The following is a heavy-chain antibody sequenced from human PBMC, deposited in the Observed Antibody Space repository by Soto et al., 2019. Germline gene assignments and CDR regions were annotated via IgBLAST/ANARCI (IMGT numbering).Heavy chain of an antibody. CDR2: INPNSGAT. D-gene: IGHD2-15*01. J-gene: IGHJ5*02. Sequence: ASVKVSGTAAGYTFTGYFRHWRLLAHGQGLEWMGRINPNSGATNYARKFQDRVTMTRDTSINTAYMELSSLRSDETAIYYCANLPSTPHRFDPYCQPILVTFSS. CDR3: ANLPSTPHRFDP. CDR1: GYTFTGYF. V-gene: IGHV1-2*06.